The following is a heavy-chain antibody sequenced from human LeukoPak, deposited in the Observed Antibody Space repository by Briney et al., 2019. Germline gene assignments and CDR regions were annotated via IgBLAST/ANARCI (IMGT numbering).Heavy chain of an antibody. Sequence: GEPLKICCKGSGYSFTSYWIGWVRQMPGKGLEWMGIIYPGDSDTRYSPSFQGQVTISADKSISTAYLQWSSLKASDTAMYYCARHDMVRGVIAIDYWGQGTLVTVSS. J-gene: IGHJ4*02. CDR3: ARHDMVRGVIAIDY. V-gene: IGHV5-51*01. D-gene: IGHD3-10*01. CDR1: GYSFTSYW. CDR2: IYPGDSDT.